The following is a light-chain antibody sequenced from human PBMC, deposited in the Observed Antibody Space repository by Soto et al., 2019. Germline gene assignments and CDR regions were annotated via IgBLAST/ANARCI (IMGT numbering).Light chain of an antibody. CDR1: QSVSSN. Sequence: EIVMTQSPATLSVSPGERATLSCRASQSVSSNLAWYQQKPGQAPRLLLYGTSTRATGIPARFSGSGSGTEFTLIISSLQSEDFAVYYCQQYNNWPPPLTFGGGTKVEIK. CDR2: GTS. J-gene: IGKJ4*01. CDR3: QQYNNWPPPLT. V-gene: IGKV3-15*01.